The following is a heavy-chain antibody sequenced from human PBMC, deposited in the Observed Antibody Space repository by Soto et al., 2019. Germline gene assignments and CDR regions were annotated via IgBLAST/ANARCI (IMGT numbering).Heavy chain of an antibody. V-gene: IGHV3-23*01. J-gene: IGHJ4*02. Sequence: EVQLLESGGGLVQPGGSLRLSCAASGFTFSSFVVGWVRQAPGKGLEWVSAIRGSGGNTYYPDSVKGRFAISRDNSKNTLYLQMTSLRAEDTAVYYCAKGSNWGTGYYFDYWGQGTLVTVSS. D-gene: IGHD7-27*01. CDR1: GFTFSSFV. CDR2: IRGSGGNT. CDR3: AKGSNWGTGYYFDY.